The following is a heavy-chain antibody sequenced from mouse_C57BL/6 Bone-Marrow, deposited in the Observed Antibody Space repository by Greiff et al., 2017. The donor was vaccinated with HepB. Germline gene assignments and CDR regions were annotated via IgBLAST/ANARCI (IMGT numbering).Heavy chain of an antibody. CDR1: GYTFTSYW. D-gene: IGHD1-1*01. CDR3: ASSYYYGLDY. Sequence: QVQLQQPGAELVRPGTSVKLSCKASGYTFTSYWMHWVKQRPGQGLEWIGVIDPSDSYTNYNQKFKGKATLTVDTSSSTAYMQLSRLTSEDAAVYYCASSYYYGLDYWGQGTTLTVSS. V-gene: IGHV1-59*01. CDR2: IDPSDSYT. J-gene: IGHJ2*01.